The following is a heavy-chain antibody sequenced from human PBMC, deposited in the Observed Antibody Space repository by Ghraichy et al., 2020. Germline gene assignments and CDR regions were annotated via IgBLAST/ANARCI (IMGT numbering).Heavy chain of an antibody. CDR3: ARLILTHSWFGELKAQNWFDP. J-gene: IGHJ5*02. Sequence: ASVKVSCKASGYTFTGYYMHWVRQAPGQGLEWMGWINPNSGGTNYAQKFQGRVTMTRDTSISTAYMELSRLRSDDTAVYYCARLILTHSWFGELKAQNWFDPWGQGTLVTVSS. D-gene: IGHD3-10*01. V-gene: IGHV1-2*02. CDR2: INPNSGGT. CDR1: GYTFTGYY.